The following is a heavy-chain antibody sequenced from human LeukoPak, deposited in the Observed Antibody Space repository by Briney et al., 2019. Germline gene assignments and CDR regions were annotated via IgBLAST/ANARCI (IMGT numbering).Heavy chain of an antibody. Sequence: SQTLSLTCTVSGGSISSGGYYWSWIRQHPGKGLEWIGYIYYSGSTYYNPSLKSRVTISVDTSKNQFSLKLSSVTAADTAVYYCARWGYSGYVCSDYWGQGTLVTVSS. D-gene: IGHD5-12*01. V-gene: IGHV4-31*03. J-gene: IGHJ4*02. CDR1: GGSISSGGYY. CDR2: IYYSGST. CDR3: ARWGYSGYVCSDY.